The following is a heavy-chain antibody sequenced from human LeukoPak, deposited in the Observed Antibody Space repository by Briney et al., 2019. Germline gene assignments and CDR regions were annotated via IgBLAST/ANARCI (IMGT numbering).Heavy chain of an antibody. CDR1: GFTFSSNA. V-gene: IGHV3-23*01. CDR3: AKDRSVVGASHFDY. CDR2: ISGSTGST. D-gene: IGHD1-26*01. Sequence: GGSLRLSCAASGFTFSSNAMSWVRQAPGKGLECVSAISGSTGSTFYADSVRGRFTISRDNSKSTLYLQMNSLRAEDTAIYYCAKDRSVVGASHFDYWGQGTLVTVSS. J-gene: IGHJ4*02.